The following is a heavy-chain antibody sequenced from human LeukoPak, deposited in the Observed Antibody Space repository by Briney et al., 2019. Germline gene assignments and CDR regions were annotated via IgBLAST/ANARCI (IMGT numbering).Heavy chain of an antibody. D-gene: IGHD6-19*01. CDR1: EFTFSDYY. CDR3: ASAVAGAYYFDY. V-gene: IGHV3-11*01. Sequence: PGGSLRLSCAASEFTFSDYYMSWIRQAPGKGLEWVSYISSSGSTIYYADSVKGRFTISRDNAKNSLYLQMNSLRAEDTAVYYCASAVAGAYYFDYWGQGTLVTVSS. CDR2: ISSSGSTI. J-gene: IGHJ4*02.